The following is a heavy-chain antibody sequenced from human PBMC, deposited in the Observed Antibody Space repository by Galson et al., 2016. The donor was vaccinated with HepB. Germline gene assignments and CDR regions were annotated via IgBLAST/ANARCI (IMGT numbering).Heavy chain of an antibody. D-gene: IGHD2-8*01. CDR3: ATVSRRYYYVMDV. V-gene: IGHV1-24*01. Sequence: SVKVSCKVSGYTFTELSMYWVRQAPGKGLEWMGGFDPEDGETFYAQKFQGRVTMTEDTSTDTAYMELSSLRSEDTAVYYCATVSRRYYYVMDVWAKGPRSPSP. J-gene: IGHJ6*02. CDR2: FDPEDGET. CDR1: GYTFTELS.